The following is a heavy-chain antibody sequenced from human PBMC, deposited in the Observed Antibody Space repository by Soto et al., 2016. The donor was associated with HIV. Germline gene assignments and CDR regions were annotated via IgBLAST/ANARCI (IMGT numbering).Heavy chain of an antibody. CDR1: GYTFTSYG. Sequence: QVQLVQSGAEVKKPGASVKVSCKASGYTFTSYGINWVRQAPGQGLEWMGWISGYNGNTNYAQKIQGRVTMTTDTSTSTAYMELRSLRSDGTAVYYCARALVHCSGGSCYSYYMDVWGKGTTVTVSS. D-gene: IGHD2-15*01. CDR3: ARALVHCSGGSCYSYYMDV. V-gene: IGHV1-18*01. J-gene: IGHJ6*03. CDR2: ISGYNGNT.